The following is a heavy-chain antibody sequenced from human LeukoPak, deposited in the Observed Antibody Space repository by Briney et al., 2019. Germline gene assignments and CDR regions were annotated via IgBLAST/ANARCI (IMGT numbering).Heavy chain of an antibody. J-gene: IGHJ4*02. CDR1: GGSFSGYY. V-gene: IGHV4-34*01. D-gene: IGHD3-3*02. CDR2: INHSGST. Sequence: SETLSLTCAVYGGSFSGYYWSWIRQPPGKGLEWIGEINHSGSTNYNPSLKSRVTISVDTSKNQFSLKLSSVTAADTAVYFCARNMADSALEFDFWGQGTLLTVSS. CDR3: ARNMADSALEFDF.